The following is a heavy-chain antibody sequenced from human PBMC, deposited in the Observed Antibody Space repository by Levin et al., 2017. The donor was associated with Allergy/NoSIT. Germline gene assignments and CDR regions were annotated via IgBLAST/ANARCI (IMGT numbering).Heavy chain of an antibody. CDR1: SGFISRSSYY. Sequence: SETLSLTCTVSSGFISRSSYYLGWVRQPPGKGLEWIGSIYYSGTTYYNPSLKSRVTISLDTSKNHFSLKLRYVTAADTAVYYCASVQQLFSGRRTFDLWGRGTLVTVSS. CDR3: ASVQQLFSGRRTFDL. CDR2: IYYSGTT. D-gene: IGHD6-13*01. V-gene: IGHV4-39*07. J-gene: IGHJ2*01.